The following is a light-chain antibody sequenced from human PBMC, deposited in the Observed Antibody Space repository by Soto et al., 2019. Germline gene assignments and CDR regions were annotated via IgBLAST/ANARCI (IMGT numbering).Light chain of an antibody. CDR3: QQSYSTSIT. V-gene: IGKV1-39*01. CDR2: AAS. J-gene: IGKJ5*01. Sequence: IPLTQSQSSLSASVGDRVNIXCGASQSISSYLNWYQQKPGKAPKLLIYAASSLQSGVPSRFSGSGSGTDFTLTIRSLQPEDFATYYCQQSYSTSITFGQGTRLE. CDR1: QSISSY.